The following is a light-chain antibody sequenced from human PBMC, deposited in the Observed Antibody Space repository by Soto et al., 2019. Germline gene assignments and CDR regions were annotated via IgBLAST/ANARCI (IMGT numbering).Light chain of an antibody. J-gene: IGLJ2*01. CDR2: DNN. CDR1: SSNIGNNY. CDR3: GTWDSSLSVV. Sequence: QSVLTQPPSVSAAPGQKVTISCSGSSSNIGNNYVSWYQQLPGTAPKLLIYDNNKRPSGIPDRFSGSKSGTSATLGITGLQTGDEADYYCGTWDSSLSVVFGGGTKLNVL. V-gene: IGLV1-51*01.